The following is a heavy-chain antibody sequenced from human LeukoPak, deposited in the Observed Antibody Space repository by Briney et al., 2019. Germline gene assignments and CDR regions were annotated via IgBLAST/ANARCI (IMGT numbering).Heavy chain of an antibody. D-gene: IGHD2-2*01. CDR2: IYYSGST. V-gene: IGHV4-39*01. Sequence: SETLSLTCTVSGGSISSRSHYWGWIRQPPGKGLEWIGSIYYSGSTYYNPSLRSRVTISLDTSKNQFSLNLSSVTAAYTAVYCCARTSPTYAADNWGQGTLVTVSS. CDR1: GGSISSRSHY. J-gene: IGHJ4*02. CDR3: ARTSPTYAADN.